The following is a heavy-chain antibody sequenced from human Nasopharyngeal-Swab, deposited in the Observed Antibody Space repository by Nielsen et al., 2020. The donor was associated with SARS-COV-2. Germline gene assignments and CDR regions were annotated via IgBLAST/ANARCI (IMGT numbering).Heavy chain of an antibody. CDR1: GYTFTSYA. D-gene: IGHD3-10*01. CDR3: ARDTMGVLLWFGETGGHAPLYDP. Sequence: ASEKVSCKASGYTFTSYAMHWVRQAPGQRLEWMGWINAGNGNTKYSQKFQGRVTITRDTSASTACMELSSLRSEDTAVYYCARDTMGVLLWFGETGGHAPLYDPWGQGTLVTVSS. V-gene: IGHV1-3*01. J-gene: IGHJ5*02. CDR2: INAGNGNT.